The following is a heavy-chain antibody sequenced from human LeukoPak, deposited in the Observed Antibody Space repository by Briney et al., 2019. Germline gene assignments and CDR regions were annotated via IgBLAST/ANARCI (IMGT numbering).Heavy chain of an antibody. Sequence: PSETLSLTCAVYGGSFSGYYWSWIRQPPGKGLEWIGEINHSGSTNYNPSLKGRVTISVDTSKNQFSLKLSSVTAADTAVYYCARQGYGYSPRYYYYYMDVWGKGTTVTISS. CDR3: ARQGYGYSPRYYYYYMDV. CDR2: INHSGST. V-gene: IGHV4-34*01. D-gene: IGHD5-18*01. J-gene: IGHJ6*03. CDR1: GGSFSGYY.